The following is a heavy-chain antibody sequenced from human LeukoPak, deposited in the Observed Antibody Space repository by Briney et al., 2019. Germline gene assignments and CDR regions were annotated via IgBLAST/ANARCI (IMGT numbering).Heavy chain of an antibody. CDR2: IYASEST. Sequence: PSETLSLTCTGSGGSISSNYWNWIRQPAGKGLEWIGRIYASESTNYNPSLKSRVTMSVDTSKNQFSLNLSSVTAADTAVYYFATGSGSYNLDYSGQGTLVTVSS. J-gene: IGHJ4*02. D-gene: IGHD1-26*01. V-gene: IGHV4-4*07. CDR1: GGSISSNY. CDR3: ATGSGSYNLDY.